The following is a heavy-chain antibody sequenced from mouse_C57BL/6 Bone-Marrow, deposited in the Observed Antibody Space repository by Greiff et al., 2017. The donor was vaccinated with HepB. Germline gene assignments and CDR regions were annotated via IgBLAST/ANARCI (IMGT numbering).Heavy chain of an antibody. D-gene: IGHD1-1*01. V-gene: IGHV1-81*01. CDR2: IYPRSGNT. CDR3: AREGGTVDY. CDR1: GYTFTSYG. J-gene: IGHJ2*01. Sequence: VQGVESGAELARPGASVKLSCKASGYTFTSYGISWVKQRTGQGLEWIGEIYPRSGNTYYNEKFKGKATLTADKSSSTAYMELRSLTSEDSAVYFCAREGGTVDYWGQGTTLTVSS.